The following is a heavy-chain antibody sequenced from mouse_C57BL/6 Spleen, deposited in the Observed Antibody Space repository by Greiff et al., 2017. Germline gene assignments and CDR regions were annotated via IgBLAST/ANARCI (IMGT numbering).Heavy chain of an antibody. J-gene: IGHJ1*03. V-gene: IGHV1-82*01. CDR1: GYAFSSSW. CDR2: IYPGDGDT. Sequence: VKLMESGPELVKPGASVKISCKASGYAFSSSWMNWVKQRPGKGLEWIGRIYPGDGDTNYNGKFKGKATLTADKSSSTAYMQLSSLTSEDSAVYFCARSPFITTVRYFDVWGTGTTVTVSS. CDR3: ARSPFITTVRYFDV. D-gene: IGHD1-1*01.